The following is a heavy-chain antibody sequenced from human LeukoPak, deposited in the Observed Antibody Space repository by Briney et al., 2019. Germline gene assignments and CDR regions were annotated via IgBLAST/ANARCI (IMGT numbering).Heavy chain of an antibody. CDR1: GFTFSSYS. CDR2: ISSSSSTI. J-gene: IGHJ5*02. Sequence: GGSLRLSCAASGFTFSSYSMNWVRQAPGKGLEWVSYISSSSSTIYYADSVKGRFTISRDNAKNSLYLQMNSLRSEDTAVYYCASCGGDCYWGPSWFDPWGQGTLVTVSS. D-gene: IGHD2-21*02. CDR3: ASCGGDCYWGPSWFDP. V-gene: IGHV3-48*01.